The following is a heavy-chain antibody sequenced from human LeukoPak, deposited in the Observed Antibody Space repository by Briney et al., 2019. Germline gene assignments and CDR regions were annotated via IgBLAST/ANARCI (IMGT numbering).Heavy chain of an antibody. CDR3: ARAGPGPYYFDY. V-gene: IGHV3-7*01. J-gene: IGHJ4*02. Sequence: GGSLRLSCAASGFTFSSYWMSWVRQAPGKGLEWVANIKQDGREKHYVDSVKGRYTISRDNAKNALYLQMNSLRAEDTAVYYCARAGPGPYYFDYWGQGTLVTVSS. CDR1: GFTFSSYW. CDR2: IKQDGREK.